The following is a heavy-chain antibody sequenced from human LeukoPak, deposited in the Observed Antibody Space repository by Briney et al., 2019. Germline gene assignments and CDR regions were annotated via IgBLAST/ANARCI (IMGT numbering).Heavy chain of an antibody. CDR3: AKDTDSSGYYWDY. D-gene: IGHD3-22*01. Sequence: GGSLRLSCAASGFTFDDYAMHWVRQGPGKGLEWVSGISWNSGSIGYADSVKGRFTISRDNSKNTLYLQMNSLRAEDTAVYYCAKDTDSSGYYWDYWGQGTLVTVSS. CDR2: ISWNSGSI. CDR1: GFTFDDYA. V-gene: IGHV3-9*01. J-gene: IGHJ4*02.